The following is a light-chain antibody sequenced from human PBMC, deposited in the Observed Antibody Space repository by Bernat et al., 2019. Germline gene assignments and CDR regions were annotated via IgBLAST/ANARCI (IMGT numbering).Light chain of an antibody. CDR1: QSVSSSY. CDR2: GTS. J-gene: IGKJ2*01. V-gene: IGKV3-20*01. CDR3: QVYDNSPPAYT. Sequence: IVLTQSPGTLSLSPGETVTLSCRASQSVSSSYLAWYQHKPGQAPRLLMYGTSSRATGIPDRFSGSVSGTDFTLTISRLEPDDFAVYYCQVYDNSPPAYTFGQGTKLEIQ.